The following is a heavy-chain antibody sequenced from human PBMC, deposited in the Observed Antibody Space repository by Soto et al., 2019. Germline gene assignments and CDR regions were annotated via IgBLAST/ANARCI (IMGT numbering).Heavy chain of an antibody. Sequence: EVQLVESGGGLVHPGGSLRLSCAASGFRFSIYSMNWVRQAPGKGLEWSAYITSDTNTIKYADSVKGRFTISRDNAKNSGYLQMNSLRDEDKAVYYCARSVEGHFDYGGQGTVVTVSS. V-gene: IGHV3-48*02. CDR1: GFRFSIYS. D-gene: IGHD6-19*01. CDR3: ARSVEGHFDY. CDR2: ITSDTNTI. J-gene: IGHJ4*02.